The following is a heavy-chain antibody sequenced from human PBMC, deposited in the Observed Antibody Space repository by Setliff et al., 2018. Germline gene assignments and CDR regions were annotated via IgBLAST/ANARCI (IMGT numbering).Heavy chain of an antibody. CDR1: GYAFITFG. CDR3: VRGPGPSVVVAIPFDH. CDR2: ISPVYGIA. V-gene: IGHV1-18*01. Sequence: ASVKVSCKTSGYAFITFGMSWVRQAPGQRLEWMGWISPVYGIANYARKFQGRVTMTADTSTTTAYLELTSLRYDDTAVYYCVRGPGPSVVVAIPFDHWGQGSLVTVSS. J-gene: IGHJ4*02. D-gene: IGHD3-22*01.